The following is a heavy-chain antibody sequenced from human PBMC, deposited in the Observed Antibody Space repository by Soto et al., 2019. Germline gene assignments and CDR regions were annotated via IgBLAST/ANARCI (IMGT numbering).Heavy chain of an antibody. CDR1: GFTFSSYA. V-gene: IGHV3-30-3*01. CDR3: ARGMIIAANWFDP. Sequence: QVQLVESGGGVVQPGRSLRLSCAASGFTFSSYAMHWVRQAPGKGLEWVAVISYDGSNKYYADSVKGRFTISRDNAKNSLYLQMNSLRAEDTAVYYCARGMIIAANWFDPWGQGTLVTVSS. CDR2: ISYDGSNK. J-gene: IGHJ5*02. D-gene: IGHD6-13*01.